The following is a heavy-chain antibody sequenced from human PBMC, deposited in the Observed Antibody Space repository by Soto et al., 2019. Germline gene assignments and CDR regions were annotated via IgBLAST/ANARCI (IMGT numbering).Heavy chain of an antibody. Sequence: LRLSCAASGFTFSTYWMDWVRQTPGKGVEWVANINQDGSKKNYVDSVKGRFTISRDNAKNSLYLQMSSLTAEDSALYYCSRSLNSWGQGTLVTVSS. CDR2: INQDGSKK. J-gene: IGHJ4*02. V-gene: IGHV3-7*01. CDR3: SRSLNS. CDR1: GFTFSTYW.